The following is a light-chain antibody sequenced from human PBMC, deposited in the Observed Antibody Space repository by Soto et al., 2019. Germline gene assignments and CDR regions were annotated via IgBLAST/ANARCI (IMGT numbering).Light chain of an antibody. CDR1: QGISSY. CDR3: QQLNTYPLYT. CDR2: DAS. J-gene: IGKJ2*01. V-gene: IGKV1-9*01. Sequence: IQLTQSPSSLSASVGDRVTITCRASQGISSYLAWYQQQPGKAPKLLIYDASTLQSGVPSRFSGSGSGTDFTLTISSLQPEDSATYYCQQLNTYPLYTFGQGTKLEI.